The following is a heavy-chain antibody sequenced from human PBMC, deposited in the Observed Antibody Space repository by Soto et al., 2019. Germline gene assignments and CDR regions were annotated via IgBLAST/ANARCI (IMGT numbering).Heavy chain of an antibody. Sequence: EVQLVESGGGLVQPGGSLRLSCAASGLTVSTNPMSWVRQAPGKGLEWVSVIYTGGGKHYADSVKGRFTISRDNSKNTVNLQLNSLRPEVPAVYYCARDGSGHWGQVTMVTVSS. CDR1: GLTVSTNP. J-gene: IGHJ4*02. CDR3: ARDGSGH. CDR2: IYTGGGK. V-gene: IGHV3-66*01.